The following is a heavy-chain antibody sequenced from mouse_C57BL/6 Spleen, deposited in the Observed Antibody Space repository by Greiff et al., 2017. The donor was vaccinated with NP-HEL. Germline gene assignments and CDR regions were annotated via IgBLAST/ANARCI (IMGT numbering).Heavy chain of an antibody. D-gene: IGHD2-4*01. J-gene: IGHJ2*01. CDR3: ARTRGYDYDGGGDY. V-gene: IGHV1-69*01. CDR2: LDPSDSYT. CDR1: GYTFTSSW. Sequence: QVQLKQPGAELVMPGASVKLSCKASGYTFTSSWMHWVKQRPGQGLEWIGELDPSDSYTNYTQKFKGKSTLTVDKSSITAYMQLSSLTSEDSAGYYCARTRGYDYDGGGDYWGQGTTLTVSS.